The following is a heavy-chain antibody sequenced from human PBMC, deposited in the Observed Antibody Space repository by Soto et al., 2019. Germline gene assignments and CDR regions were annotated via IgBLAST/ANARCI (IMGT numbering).Heavy chain of an antibody. V-gene: IGHV4-31*03. CDR1: GGSITSGGHY. D-gene: IGHD2-21*02. CDR2: MYHSGST. CDR3: ARVTDTVVTASTTFDH. Sequence: SETLSLTCTVSGGSITSGGHYWAWIRQHPGKGLEWIGYMYHSGSTHYNPSLKSRVSISVDTSKNQFSLKLSSVTAADTAVYYCARVTDTVVTASTTFDHWGQGAPVTVYS. J-gene: IGHJ4*02.